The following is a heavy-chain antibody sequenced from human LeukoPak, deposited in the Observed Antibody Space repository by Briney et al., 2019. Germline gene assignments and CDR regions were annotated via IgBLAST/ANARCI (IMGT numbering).Heavy chain of an antibody. CDR1: GGSISSYY. V-gene: IGHV4-4*07. Sequence: SETLSLTCTVSGGSISSYYWSWIRQPAGKGLEWIGSIYYSGSTYYNPSLKSRVTISVDTSKNQFSLKLSSVTAADTAVYYCARGRTAMVLFDYWGQGTLVTVSS. D-gene: IGHD5-18*01. CDR3: ARGRTAMVLFDY. J-gene: IGHJ4*02. CDR2: IYYSGST.